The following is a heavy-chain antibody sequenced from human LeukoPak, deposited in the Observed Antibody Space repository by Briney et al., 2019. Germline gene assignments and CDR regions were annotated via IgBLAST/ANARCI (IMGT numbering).Heavy chain of an antibody. J-gene: IGHJ4*02. CDR3: ASLYYGSGSFDY. CDR1: GGSISSYY. D-gene: IGHD3-10*01. Sequence: PSETLSLTCTVSGGSISSYYWSWIRQPPGKGLEWIGYIYYSGSTNYNPSLKSRVTISVDTSKNQFSLELTSVTAADTAVYYCASLYYGSGSFDYWGQGTLVTVSS. CDR2: IYYSGST. V-gene: IGHV4-59*01.